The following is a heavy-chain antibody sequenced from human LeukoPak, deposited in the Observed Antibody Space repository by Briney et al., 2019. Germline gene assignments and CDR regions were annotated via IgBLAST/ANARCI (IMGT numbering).Heavy chain of an antibody. D-gene: IGHD3-3*01. CDR1: GFTFSLYG. J-gene: IGHJ4*02. CDR3: ARFDYWSGFYPLDH. Sequence: PGGSLRLSCAASGFTFSLYGMQWVRQAPGKGLQWVAFIRYDASNEYYVDSVKGRFTISRDNSENTLYLQMNSLRTEDTAVYYCARFDYWSGFYPLDHWGQGTLVTASS. V-gene: IGHV3-30*02. CDR2: IRYDASNE.